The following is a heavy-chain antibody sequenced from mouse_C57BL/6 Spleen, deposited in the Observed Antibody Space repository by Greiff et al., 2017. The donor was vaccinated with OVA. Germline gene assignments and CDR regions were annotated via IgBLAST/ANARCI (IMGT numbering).Heavy chain of an antibody. CDR1: GYTFTSYW. CDR2: IDPSDSYT. CDR3: ARKGHYGGSPAWFAY. V-gene: IGHV1-50*01. D-gene: IGHD1-1*01. Sequence: QVQLQQPGAELVKPGASVKLSCKASGYTFTSYWMQWVKQRPGQGLEWIGEIDPSDSYTNYNQKFKGKATLTVDTSSSTAYMQLSSLTSEDSAVYYGARKGHYGGSPAWFAYWGQGTLVTVSA. J-gene: IGHJ3*01.